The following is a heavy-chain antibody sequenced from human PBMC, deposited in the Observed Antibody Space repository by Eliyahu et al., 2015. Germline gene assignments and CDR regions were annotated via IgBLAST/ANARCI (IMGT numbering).Heavy chain of an antibody. J-gene: IGHJ4*02. D-gene: IGHD5-24*01. Sequence: QVQLVQTGAEVKKPGASARLSCKASGXIFTTSVMHWVRQAPGQSLEWMAWLKPGNGETEYSQNFQDRVTIAWDTSASTAYMELSSLXSEDTAVFYCAREKVADGSSFDSWGQGSLVTVSS. V-gene: IGHV1-3*01. CDR3: AREKVADGSSFDS. CDR1: GXIFTTSV. CDR2: LKPGNGET.